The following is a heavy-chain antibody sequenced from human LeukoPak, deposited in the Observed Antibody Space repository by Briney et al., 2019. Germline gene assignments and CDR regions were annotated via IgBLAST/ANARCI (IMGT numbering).Heavy chain of an antibody. CDR2: ISYIVRSI. D-gene: IGHD6-19*01. CDR3: AKDDSSGWYGGQTYGSFDY. CDR1: AFMSSTYE. J-gene: IGHJ4*02. Sequence: GGSLSLSCAASAFMSSTYEMRCVRQAPGEGLGWLSYISYIVRSIYYADSVKGRFPISRDNTKNSMYLQMNRLRAEDTAVYYGAKDDSSGWYGGQTYGSFDYWGQGTLVTVSS. V-gene: IGHV3-48*03.